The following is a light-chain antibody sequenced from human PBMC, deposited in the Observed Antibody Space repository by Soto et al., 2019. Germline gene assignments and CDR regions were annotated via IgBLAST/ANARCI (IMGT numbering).Light chain of an antibody. CDR1: SSDVGNYNF. CDR3: TSYTAFSTDIL. Sequence: QSALTQPASVSGSPGQSITISCTGTSSDVGNYNFVSWYQHHAGTAPKLIIYQVTNRPSGVSDRFSGFKSGDTASLTISGLQAEDEADYYCTSYTAFSTDILFGGGTKVTVL. CDR2: QVT. V-gene: IGLV2-14*01. J-gene: IGLJ2*01.